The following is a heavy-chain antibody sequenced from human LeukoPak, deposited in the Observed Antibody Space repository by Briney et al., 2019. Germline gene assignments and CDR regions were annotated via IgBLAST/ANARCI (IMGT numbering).Heavy chain of an antibody. CDR3: ARDRWTSRDAFDI. Sequence: ASVKVSCKASGYTFTGYYMHWVRQAPGQGLEWMGWFNPNNGGTNYAQKFQGRVTMTRDTSISTAYMELSRLRSDDTAIYFCARDRWTSRDAFDIWGQGTMVTVSS. CDR2: FNPNNGGT. D-gene: IGHD2-2*01. J-gene: IGHJ3*02. V-gene: IGHV1-2*02. CDR1: GYTFTGYY.